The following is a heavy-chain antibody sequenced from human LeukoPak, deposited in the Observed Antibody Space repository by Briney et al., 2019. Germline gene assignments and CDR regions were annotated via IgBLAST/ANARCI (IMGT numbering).Heavy chain of an antibody. V-gene: IGHV1-18*01. CDR2: ISVYNGNT. CDR1: GYTFTSYA. J-gene: IGHJ6*03. CDR3: ARDGSGSYLTPHYYYYYMDV. Sequence: ASVKVSCKASGYTFTSYAMNWVRQAPGQGLEWMGWISVYNGNTNYAQKFQGRVTMTTDTSTSTAYMELRSLRSDDTAVYYCARDGSGSYLTPHYYYYYMDVWGKGTTVTISS. D-gene: IGHD3-10*01.